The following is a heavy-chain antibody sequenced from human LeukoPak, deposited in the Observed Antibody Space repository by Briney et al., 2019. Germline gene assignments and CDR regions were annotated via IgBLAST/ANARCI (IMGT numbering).Heavy chain of an antibody. Sequence: GGSLRLSCAASGFTFSSYSMNWVRQAPGKGLEWVSSISSSSSYIYYADSVKGRFTISRDNAKNSLYLQMNSLRAEDTAVYYCARDQNSPTYYYYYYMDVWGKGTTVTVSS. D-gene: IGHD1/OR15-1a*01. CDR2: ISSSSSYI. J-gene: IGHJ6*03. V-gene: IGHV3-21*01. CDR1: GFTFSSYS. CDR3: ARDQNSPTYYYYYYMDV.